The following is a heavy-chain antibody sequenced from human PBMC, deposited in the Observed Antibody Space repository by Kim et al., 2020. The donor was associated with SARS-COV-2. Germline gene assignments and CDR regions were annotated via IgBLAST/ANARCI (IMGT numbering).Heavy chain of an antibody. D-gene: IGHD3-9*01. V-gene: IGHV3-49*03. J-gene: IGHJ6*02. Sequence: GGSLRLSCTASGFTFGDYAMSWFRQAPGKGLEWVGFIRSKAYGGTTEYAASVKGRFTISRDDSKSIAYLQMNSLKTEDTAVYYCTRDGGHYDILTGSLLNLYYYYGMDVWGQGTTVTVSS. CDR3: TRDGGHYDILTGSLLNLYYYYGMDV. CDR1: GFTFGDYA. CDR2: IRSKAYGGTT.